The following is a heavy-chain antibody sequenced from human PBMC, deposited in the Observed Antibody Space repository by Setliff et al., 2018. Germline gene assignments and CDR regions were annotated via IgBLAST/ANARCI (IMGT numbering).Heavy chain of an antibody. D-gene: IGHD2-15*01. CDR2: IYTSGST. CDR1: GGSISSSSYY. V-gene: IGHV4-61*05. Sequence: PSETLSLTCTVSGGSISSSSYYWGWIRQPPGKGLEWIGYIYTSGSTNYNPSLKSRVTISLDTSKNQFSLRLSSVTAADTAVYYCARTRYGLGGRPYWGQGTLVTVSS. CDR3: ARTRYGLGGRPY. J-gene: IGHJ4*02.